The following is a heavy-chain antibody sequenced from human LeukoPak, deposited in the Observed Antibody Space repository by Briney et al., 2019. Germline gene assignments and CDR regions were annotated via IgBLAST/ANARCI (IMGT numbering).Heavy chain of an antibody. J-gene: IGHJ4*02. CDR2: IYYSGST. CDR3: AGGTRGYSYGYDY. Sequence: KPSETLSLTCTVSGGSISSGGYYWSWIRQHPGRGLEWIGYIYYSGSTYYNPSLKSRVTISVDTSKNQFSLKLSSVTAADTAVYYCAGGTRGYSYGYDYWGQGTLVTVSS. CDR1: GGSISSGGYY. D-gene: IGHD5-18*01. V-gene: IGHV4-31*03.